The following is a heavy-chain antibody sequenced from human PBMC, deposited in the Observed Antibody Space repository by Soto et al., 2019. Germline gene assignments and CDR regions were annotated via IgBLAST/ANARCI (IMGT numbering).Heavy chain of an antibody. CDR2: INHSGST. CDR3: ARGGRYFDWLLYSVPRTGWFDP. V-gene: IGHV4-34*01. D-gene: IGHD3-9*01. J-gene: IGHJ5*02. CDR1: GGSFSGYY. Sequence: SETLSLTCAVYGGSFSGYYWSWIRQPPGKGLEWIGEINHSGSTNYNPSLKSRVTISVDTSKNQFSLKLSSVTAADTAVYYCARGGRYFDWLLYSVPRTGWFDPWGQGTLVTVSS.